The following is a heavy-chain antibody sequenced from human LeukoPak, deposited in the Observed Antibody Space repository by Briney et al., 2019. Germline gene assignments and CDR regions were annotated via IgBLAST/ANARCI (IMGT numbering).Heavy chain of an antibody. CDR3: ARGARGSGTASDY. V-gene: IGHV3-48*01. CDR1: GFTFSSYS. J-gene: IGHJ4*02. Sequence: GGSLRLSCAVSGFTFSSYSMNWVHQAPGKGLEWVSYISSSSSTIYYADSVKGRFTTSRDNAKNSLYLQMNSLRAEDTAVYYCARGARGSGTASDYWGQGTLVTVSS. D-gene: IGHD3-10*01. CDR2: ISSSSSTI.